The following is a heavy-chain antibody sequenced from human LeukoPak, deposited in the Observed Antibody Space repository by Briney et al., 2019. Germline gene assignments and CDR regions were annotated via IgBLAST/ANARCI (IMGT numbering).Heavy chain of an antibody. J-gene: IGHJ4*02. CDR3: TRPRYSSSWYYFDY. D-gene: IGHD6-13*01. Sequence: GGSLRLSCTASGFTFGDYAMSWVRQAPGKGLEWVGFIRSKAYGGTTEYAASVKGRFTISRDDSKSIAYLQMNSLKTEDTAVYYCTRPRYSSSWYYFDYWGQGTLVTASS. V-gene: IGHV3-49*04. CDR1: GFTFGDYA. CDR2: IRSKAYGGTT.